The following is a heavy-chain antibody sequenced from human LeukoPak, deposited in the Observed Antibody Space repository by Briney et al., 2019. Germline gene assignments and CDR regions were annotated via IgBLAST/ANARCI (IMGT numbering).Heavy chain of an antibody. D-gene: IGHD6-19*01. CDR2: ISGSGGST. CDR1: GFTFSSYA. J-gene: IGHJ4*02. Sequence: GGSLSLSCAAPGFTFSSYAMSWVRQAPGKGLEWVSAISGSGGSTYYADSVKGRFTISRDNSKNTLYLQMNSLRAEDTAVYYCAKGPQYSSPVGYFDYWGQGTLVTVSS. CDR3: AKGPQYSSPVGYFDY. V-gene: IGHV3-23*01.